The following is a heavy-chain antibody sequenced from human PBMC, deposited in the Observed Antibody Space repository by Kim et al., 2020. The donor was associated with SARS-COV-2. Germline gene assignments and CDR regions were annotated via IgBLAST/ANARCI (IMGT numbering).Heavy chain of an antibody. D-gene: IGHD1-26*01. V-gene: IGHV3-30*04. CDR2: ISYDGSNK. J-gene: IGHJ4*02. CDR1: GFTFSSYA. CDR3: ARVMGGGSYPWPGALDY. Sequence: GGSLRLSCAASGFTFSSYAMHWVRQAPGKGLEWVAVISYDGSNKYYADSVKGRFTISRDNSKNTLYLQMNSLRAEDTAVYYCARVMGGGSYPWPGALDYWGQGTMVTVSS.